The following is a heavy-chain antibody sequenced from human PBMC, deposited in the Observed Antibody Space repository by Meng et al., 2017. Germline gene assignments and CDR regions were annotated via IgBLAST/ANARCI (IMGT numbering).Heavy chain of an antibody. CDR2: TYYRSKWYN. Sequence: QGQRPKSGPGWGKPAQTRSVTRASSGERGSRNMSAWNWIRQAPSRGHEWLGRTYYRSKWYNDYAVSVKSRITINPDTSKNQFSLQLNSVTPEDTAVYYCARLAQDRYFDYWGQGTLVTVFS. CDR3: ARLAQDRYFDY. V-gene: IGHV6-1*01. J-gene: IGHJ4*02. D-gene: IGHD2-15*01. CDR1: GERGSRNMSA.